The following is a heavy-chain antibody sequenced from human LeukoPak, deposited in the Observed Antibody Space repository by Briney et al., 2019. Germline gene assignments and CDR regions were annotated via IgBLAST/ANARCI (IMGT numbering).Heavy chain of an antibody. J-gene: IGHJ4*02. CDR1: GGSISSYY. Sequence: SETLSLTCTVSGGSISSYYWSWIQQPAGKGLEWIGRIYTSGSTNYNPSLKSRVTMSVDTSKNQFSLKLSSVAAADTAVYYCARGALDYDFWSGYSYYFDYWGQGTLVTVSS. CDR3: ARGALDYDFWSGYSYYFDY. V-gene: IGHV4-4*07. CDR2: IYTSGST. D-gene: IGHD3-3*01.